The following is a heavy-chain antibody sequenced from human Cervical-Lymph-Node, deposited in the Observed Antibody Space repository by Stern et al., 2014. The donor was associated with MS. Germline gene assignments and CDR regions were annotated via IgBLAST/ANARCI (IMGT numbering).Heavy chain of an antibody. Sequence: DQLVESGAEVKKPGSSVKVSCKASGGTFSSYPINWVRQAPGQGLEWMGGIIPIFGTAKYAQKFQGRVTITADESTSTAYMELSSLRSEDTAVYYCASPVTVTVGAMEVWGQGTTVTVSS. J-gene: IGHJ6*02. CDR1: GGTFSSYP. CDR2: IIPIFGTA. CDR3: ASPVTVTVGAMEV. D-gene: IGHD4-17*01. V-gene: IGHV1-69*01.